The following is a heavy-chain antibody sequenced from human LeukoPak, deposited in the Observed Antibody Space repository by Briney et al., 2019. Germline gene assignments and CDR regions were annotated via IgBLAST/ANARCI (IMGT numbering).Heavy chain of an antibody. CDR3: ARDPSAVVGARLGAFDI. V-gene: IGHV4-39*07. Sequence: PSETLSLTCTVSSASITSSPYFWGWIRQSPGKGLEWIVSISYSGTTYYNPSLKSRMTISVDKSKNQFSLKLSSVTAADTAVYYCARDPSAVVGARLGAFDIWGQGTMVTVSS. D-gene: IGHD2-15*01. J-gene: IGHJ3*02. CDR2: ISYSGTT. CDR1: SASITSSPYF.